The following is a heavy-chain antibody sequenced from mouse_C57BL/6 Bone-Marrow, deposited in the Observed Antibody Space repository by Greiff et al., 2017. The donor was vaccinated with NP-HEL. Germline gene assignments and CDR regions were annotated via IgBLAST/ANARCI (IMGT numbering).Heavy chain of an antibody. Sequence: VQLQQPGAELVMPGASVKLSCKASGYTFTSYWMHWVKQRPGQGLEWIGEIDPSDSYTNYNQKFKGKSTLTVDKSSSPAYMQLSSLTSEDSAVYYCARVDGNYWYFDVWGTGTTVTVSS. CDR3: ARVDGNYWYFDV. D-gene: IGHD2-1*01. V-gene: IGHV1-69*01. CDR1: GYTFTSYW. J-gene: IGHJ1*03. CDR2: IDPSDSYT.